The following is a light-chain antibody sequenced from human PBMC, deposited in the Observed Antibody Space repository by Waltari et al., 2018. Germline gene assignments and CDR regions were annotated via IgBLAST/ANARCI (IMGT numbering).Light chain of an antibody. V-gene: IGLV3-21*04. CDR3: QVWDSTSDHYVI. CDR1: NIGSKS. CDR2: DDR. J-gene: IGLJ2*01. Sequence: SYVLTQPPSVSVDPGKTARITCGGNNIGSKSVHWYQQKPGQAPVLVIYDDRDRPSGIPELVAGSNSGNAATLTMSGVEAGDEAVYSCQVWDSTSDHYVIFGGGTKLTVL.